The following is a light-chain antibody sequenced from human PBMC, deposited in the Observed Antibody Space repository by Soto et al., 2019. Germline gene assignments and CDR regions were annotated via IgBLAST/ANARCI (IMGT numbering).Light chain of an antibody. CDR2: EVS. V-gene: IGLV2-14*01. CDR1: SSDVGSYNY. J-gene: IGLJ1*01. CDR3: SSYTSSSTL. Sequence: QSVLTQPASVPGSPGQSITIYCTGTSSDVGSYNYVSWYQQHPGKAPKLMIYEVSDRPSGISSRFSGSKSGNTASLTISGLQNEDEADYYCSSYTSSSTLFGTGTKVTVL.